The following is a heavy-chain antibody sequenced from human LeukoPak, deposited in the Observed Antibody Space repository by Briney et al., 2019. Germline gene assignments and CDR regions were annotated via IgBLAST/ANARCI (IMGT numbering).Heavy chain of an antibody. V-gene: IGHV1-2*02. CDR1: GYTFTDYY. J-gene: IGHJ3*02. D-gene: IGHD6-19*01. CDR2: INPSSGGT. Sequence: ASVKVSFKSSGYTFTDYYMHWVRQAPGQGLEWMGWINPSSGGTNYAQKFQGGVTMTRDTSISTAYMELSILRSDDTAVYFCARDGLDGMDSFDIWGQGTLVTVSS. CDR3: ARDGLDGMDSFDI.